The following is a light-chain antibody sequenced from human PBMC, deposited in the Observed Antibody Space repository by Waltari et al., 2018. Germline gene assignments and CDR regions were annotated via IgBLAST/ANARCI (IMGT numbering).Light chain of an antibody. CDR2: KAN. Sequence: QTVVTQEPSLSVSPGGTVTLTCALSSGSLSTTSYATWYQQTPGQAPRTLVYKANVRSSGVPYRFSGSILGNTAALTITGAQADDESDYYCALYMGSGIWVFGGGTRLTVL. CDR1: SGSLSTTSY. CDR3: ALYMGSGIWV. V-gene: IGLV8-61*01. J-gene: IGLJ3*02.